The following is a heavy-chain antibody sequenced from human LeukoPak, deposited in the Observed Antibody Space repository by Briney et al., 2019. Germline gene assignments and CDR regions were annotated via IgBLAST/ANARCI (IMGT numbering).Heavy chain of an antibody. CDR1: GGSISSDDYY. J-gene: IGHJ3*02. CDR2: IYYSGST. CDR3: ARTDYYDSSGYYYPDAFDI. V-gene: IGHV4-30-4*01. D-gene: IGHD3-22*01. Sequence: SETLSLTCTVSGGSISSDDYYWSWIRQSPGKGLEWIGYIYYSGSTYYNPSLKSRVTISVDTSKNQFSLKLSSVTAADTAVYYCARTDYYDSSGYYYPDAFDIWGQGTMVTVSS.